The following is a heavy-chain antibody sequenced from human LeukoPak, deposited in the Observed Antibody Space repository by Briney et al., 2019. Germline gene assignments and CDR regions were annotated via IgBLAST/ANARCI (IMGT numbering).Heavy chain of an antibody. Sequence: LGESLKISCKGPVYSFTSHWIGWVRQMPGKGLEWMGIVNPDDSDTIYSPSFQGQVTISADESITTAYLQWSSLRASDTAMYYCARLRWPRGGRSSFDYWGQGALVTVSS. D-gene: IGHD3-10*01. CDR1: VYSFTSHW. CDR3: ARLRWPRGGRSSFDY. J-gene: IGHJ4*02. V-gene: IGHV5-51*01. CDR2: VNPDDSDT.